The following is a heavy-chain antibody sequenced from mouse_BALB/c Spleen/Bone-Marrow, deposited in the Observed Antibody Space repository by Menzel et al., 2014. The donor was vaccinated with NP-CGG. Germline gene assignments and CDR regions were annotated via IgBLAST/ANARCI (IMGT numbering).Heavy chain of an antibody. CDR2: IYPPDGYT. D-gene: IGHD2-12*01. Sequence: VQRVESGAELVRPGASVKLSCKASGYTFTSYWIGWVKQRPGQGLEWIGNIYPPDGYTNYNQKFKDKATLTVDKSSGTAYMQLSSPTSEDSAVYYCTRYEVPYTMDYWGQGTSVTVSS. CDR1: GYTFTSYW. V-gene: IGHV1-69*02. CDR3: TRYEVPYTMDY. J-gene: IGHJ4*01.